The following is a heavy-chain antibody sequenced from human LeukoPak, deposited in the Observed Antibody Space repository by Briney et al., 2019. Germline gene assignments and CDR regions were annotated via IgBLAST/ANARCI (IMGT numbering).Heavy chain of an antibody. CDR2: IIPIFGTA. V-gene: IGHV1-69*06. CDR3: ARVVNPTYCSSPRCYWKGWFDP. Sequence: SVKVSCKASGGTFSSYAISWVRQAPGQGLEWMGGIIPIFGTANYAQKFQGRVTITADKSTGTAYMDLSSLRYEDTAVYYCARVVNPTYCSSPRCYWKGWFDPWGQGTLVTVSS. D-gene: IGHD2-2*01. J-gene: IGHJ5*02. CDR1: GGTFSSYA.